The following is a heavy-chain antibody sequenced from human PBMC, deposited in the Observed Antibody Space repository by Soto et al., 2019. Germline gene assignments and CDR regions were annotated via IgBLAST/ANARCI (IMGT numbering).Heavy chain of an antibody. V-gene: IGHV3-23*01. J-gene: IGHJ4*02. CDR1: GFVFSNYG. D-gene: IGHD6-19*01. CDR3: ARRTAVRNFDY. CDR2: VSENGDYT. Sequence: EVQLLESGGGLVQPGGSLRLSCAASGFVFSNYGMTWVRQAPGKXLEWVSTVSENGDYTSYADSVKGRFTISRDNSKNTLYVQMNSLRAEDTAVYYCARRTAVRNFDYWGQGTLVTVSS.